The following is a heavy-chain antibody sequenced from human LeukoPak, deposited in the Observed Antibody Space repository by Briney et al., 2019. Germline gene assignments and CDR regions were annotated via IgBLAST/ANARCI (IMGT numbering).Heavy chain of an antibody. J-gene: IGHJ4*02. D-gene: IGHD1-26*01. CDR2: ISYDGSNK. V-gene: IGHV3-30*04. CDR1: GFTFSSYA. Sequence: AGGSLRLSCAASGFTFSSYAMHWVRQAPGKGLEWVAVISYDGSNKYYADSVKGLFTISRDNSKNTLYLQMNSLRAEDTAVYYCARGPHIVGAPTYYFDYWGQGTLVTVSS. CDR3: ARGPHIVGAPTYYFDY.